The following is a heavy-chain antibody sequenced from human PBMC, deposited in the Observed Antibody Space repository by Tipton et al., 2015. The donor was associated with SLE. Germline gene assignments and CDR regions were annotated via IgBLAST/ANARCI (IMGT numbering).Heavy chain of an antibody. CDR1: GGSFETYY. J-gene: IGHJ4*02. V-gene: IGHV4-34*01. CDR2: INQAIGT. D-gene: IGHD6-13*01. Sequence: GLVKPSETLSLTCAVYGGSFETYYWTWVRQPPGKGLEWIGEINQAIGTNYNPSLKSRVTISVDTSNNQLSLKLTSVTAADTAVYYCARGHGIAAAGPFDYWGQGTLVTVSS. CDR3: ARGHGIAAAGPFDY.